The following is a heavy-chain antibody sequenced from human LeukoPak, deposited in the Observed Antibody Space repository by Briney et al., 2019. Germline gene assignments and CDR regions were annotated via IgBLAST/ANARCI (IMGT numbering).Heavy chain of an antibody. Sequence: SETLSLTCAVYGGSFSGYYWSWIRQPPGKGLEWIGEINHSGSTNYNPSLESRVTISVDTSKNQFSLKLSSVTAADTAVYYCARAIAVAGTGGLDYWGQGTLVTVSS. J-gene: IGHJ4*02. CDR2: INHSGST. CDR3: ARAIAVAGTGGLDY. CDR1: GGSFSGYY. D-gene: IGHD6-19*01. V-gene: IGHV4-34*01.